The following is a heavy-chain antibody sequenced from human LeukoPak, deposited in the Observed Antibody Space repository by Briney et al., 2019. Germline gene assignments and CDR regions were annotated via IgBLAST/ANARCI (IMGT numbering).Heavy chain of an antibody. D-gene: IGHD6-13*01. Sequence: GGSLRLSXAASGFTFSSYAMSWVRQAPGKGLEWVSAISGSGGSTYYADSVKGRFTISRDNSKNTLYLQMNSLRAEDTAVYYCAQDRGIAAAGDFDYWGQGTLVTVSS. CDR3: AQDRGIAAAGDFDY. CDR2: ISGSGGST. V-gene: IGHV3-23*01. J-gene: IGHJ4*02. CDR1: GFTFSSYA.